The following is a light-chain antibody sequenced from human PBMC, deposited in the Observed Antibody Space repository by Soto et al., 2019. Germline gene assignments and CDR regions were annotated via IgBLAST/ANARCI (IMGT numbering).Light chain of an antibody. J-gene: IGKJ1*01. CDR3: YHYGSSLWT. Sequence: EIVLTQSPGTLSLSPGESGTLYCRASQSVSSSYLAWYQHKPGQAPRLLICGASSRATGIPDRFSGSGSGTDFTLTISRLEPEDFAVYYCYHYGSSLWTFGQGTKVE. CDR1: QSVSSSY. CDR2: GAS. V-gene: IGKV3-20*01.